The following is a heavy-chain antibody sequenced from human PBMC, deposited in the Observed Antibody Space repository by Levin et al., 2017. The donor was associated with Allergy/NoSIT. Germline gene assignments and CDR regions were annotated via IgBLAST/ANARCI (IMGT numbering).Heavy chain of an antibody. CDR2: IMPILGTA. V-gene: IGHV1-69*01. J-gene: IGHJ6*02. Sequence: PGESLKISCKASGGTFSRSALSWVRQAPGQGLEWVGGIMPILGTANYAQSFQGRVTISADESSFTMFLDLTSLRPEDTAIYYCARGVVGGNFGLDVWGQGTTVIVSS. CDR1: GGTFSRSA. D-gene: IGHD2-15*01. CDR3: ARGVVGGNFGLDV.